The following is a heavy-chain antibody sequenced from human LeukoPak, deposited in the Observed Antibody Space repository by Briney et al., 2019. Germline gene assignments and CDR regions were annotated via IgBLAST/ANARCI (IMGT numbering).Heavy chain of an antibody. CDR1: GFTFSSYS. V-gene: IGHV3-21*01. Sequence: GGSLRLSCAASGFTFSSYSMNWVRQAPGKGLEWVSSISSSSSYIYCADSVKGRFTISRDNAKTSLYLQMNSLRAEDTAVYYCARVRGSGWYDYWGQGTLVTVSS. D-gene: IGHD6-19*01. CDR2: ISSSSSYI. CDR3: ARVRGSGWYDY. J-gene: IGHJ4*02.